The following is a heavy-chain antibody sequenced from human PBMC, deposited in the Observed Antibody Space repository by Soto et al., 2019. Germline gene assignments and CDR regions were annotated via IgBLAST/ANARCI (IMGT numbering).Heavy chain of an antibody. CDR1: GFTFSSYS. J-gene: IGHJ6*02. CDR3: ARVLQLGGYYYYGMDV. V-gene: IGHV3-21*01. D-gene: IGHD6-6*01. CDR2: ISSSSSYI. Sequence: TGGSLRLSCAASGFTFSSYSMNWVRQAPGKGLEWVSSISSSSSYIYYADSVKGRFTISRDNAKNSLYLQMNSLRAEDTAVYYCARVLQLGGYYYYGMDVWGQGTTVTVSS.